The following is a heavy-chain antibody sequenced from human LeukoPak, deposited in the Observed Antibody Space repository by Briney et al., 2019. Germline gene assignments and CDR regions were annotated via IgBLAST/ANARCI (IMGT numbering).Heavy chain of an antibody. Sequence: ASVRVSCRASGYSFTDYYIHWVRQAPGQGLEWMGWINPNSGGTNFTQKFQGRVTMTRDTSITTAYMELSSLRSDDTAVYYCARVSERVAVAETLDCWGQGTLVTVSS. V-gene: IGHV1-2*02. D-gene: IGHD6-19*01. J-gene: IGHJ4*02. CDR1: GYSFTDYY. CDR2: INPNSGGT. CDR3: ARVSERVAVAETLDC.